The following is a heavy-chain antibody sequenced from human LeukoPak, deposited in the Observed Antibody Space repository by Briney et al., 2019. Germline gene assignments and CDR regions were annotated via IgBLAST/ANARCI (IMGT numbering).Heavy chain of an antibody. Sequence: SVKVSCKASGGTFSSYAISWVRQAPGQGLERMGRIIPILGIANYAQKFQGRVTITADKSTSTAYMELSRLRSDDTAVYYCARDAAVADPLYYFDYWGQGTLVTVSS. D-gene: IGHD6-19*01. J-gene: IGHJ4*02. CDR3: ARDAAVADPLYYFDY. CDR1: GGTFSSYA. V-gene: IGHV1-69*04. CDR2: IIPILGIA.